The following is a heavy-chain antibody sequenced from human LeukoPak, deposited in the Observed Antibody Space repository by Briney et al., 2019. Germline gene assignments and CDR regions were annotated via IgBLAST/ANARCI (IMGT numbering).Heavy chain of an antibody. CDR2: IYHSGST. CDR3: ARHFPQLPHIDY. Sequence: SETLSLTCAVSGYSISSGYYWGWIRQPPGKGLEWIGSIYHSGSTYYNPSLKSRVTISVDTSQNQLSLKLSSVTAADTAVYYCARHFPQLPHIDYWGQGTLVTVSS. D-gene: IGHD2-2*01. J-gene: IGHJ4*02. V-gene: IGHV4-38-2*01. CDR1: GYSISSGYY.